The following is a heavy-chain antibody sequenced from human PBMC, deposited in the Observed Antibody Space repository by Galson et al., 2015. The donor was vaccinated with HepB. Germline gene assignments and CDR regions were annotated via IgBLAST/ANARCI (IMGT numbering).Heavy chain of an antibody. Sequence: SLRLSCAASGFTFSRYGMHWVRQAPAKGLEWVAAISYDGTKKYYGDSVKGRVTISRDNSKNTLFLQMNSLRDEDTAVYYCAKDLAPGDIVLIVDPIPTDYWGQGTLVTVSS. D-gene: IGHD2-8*01. CDR2: ISYDGTKK. CDR1: GFTFSRYG. J-gene: IGHJ4*01. CDR3: AKDLAPGDIVLIVDPIPTDY. V-gene: IGHV3-30*18.